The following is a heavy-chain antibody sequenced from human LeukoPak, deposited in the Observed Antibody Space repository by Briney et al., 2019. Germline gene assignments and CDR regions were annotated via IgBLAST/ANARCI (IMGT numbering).Heavy chain of an antibody. D-gene: IGHD3-16*02. CDR1: GFTFSSYS. CDR3: AKDLSIMITFGGVIVIPVFDY. CDR2: ISGSGGST. V-gene: IGHV3-23*01. Sequence: GGSLRLSCAASGFTFSSYSMNWVRQAPGKGLEWVSAISGSGGSTYYADSVKGRFTISRDNSKNTLYLQMNSLRAEDTAVYYCAKDLSIMITFGGVIVIPVFDYWGQGTLVTVSS. J-gene: IGHJ4*02.